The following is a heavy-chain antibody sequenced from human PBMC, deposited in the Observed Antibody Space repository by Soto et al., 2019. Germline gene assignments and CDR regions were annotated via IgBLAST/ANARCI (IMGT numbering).Heavy chain of an antibody. J-gene: IGHJ6*02. CDR2: IYYSGST. CDR1: GGSISSSSYY. CDR3: ARVVVAATMGYYYYGMDV. D-gene: IGHD2-15*01. Sequence: SETLSLTCTVSGGSISSSSYYWGWIRQPPGKGLEWIGSIYYSGSTYYNPSLKSRVTISVDTSKNQFSLKLSSVTAADTAVYYCARVVVAATMGYYYYGMDVWGQGTTVTVSS. V-gene: IGHV4-39*01.